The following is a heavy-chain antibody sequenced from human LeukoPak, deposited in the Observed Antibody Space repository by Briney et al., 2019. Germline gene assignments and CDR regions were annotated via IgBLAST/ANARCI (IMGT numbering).Heavy chain of an antibody. V-gene: IGHV1-8*01. D-gene: IGHD3-10*01. CDR2: MNPNSGNT. J-gene: IGHJ5*02. Sequence: ASVKVSCKASGYTFTSYDINWVRQATGQGLEWMGWMNPNSGNTGYAQKFQGRVTMTRNTSISTAYMELSSLRSEDTAVYYCARRKPPWHYYGPGSYRVGSWFDPWGQGTLVAVSS. CDR3: ARRKPPWHYYGPGSYRVGSWFDP. CDR1: GYTFTSYD.